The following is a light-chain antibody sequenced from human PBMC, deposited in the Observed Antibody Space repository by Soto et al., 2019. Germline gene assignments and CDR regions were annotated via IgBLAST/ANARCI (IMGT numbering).Light chain of an antibody. V-gene: IGKV1-39*01. CDR1: QSISNY. Sequence: DIQMTQSPSSLSASVGDRVTITCRASQSISNYLNWYQQKPGKAPKLLMFAASSLQSGVPSRFRGGGSGTDFTLTISSLQHEDFATYYCQQSYSTPRTFGQGTKVEIK. CDR2: AAS. J-gene: IGKJ1*01. CDR3: QQSYSTPRT.